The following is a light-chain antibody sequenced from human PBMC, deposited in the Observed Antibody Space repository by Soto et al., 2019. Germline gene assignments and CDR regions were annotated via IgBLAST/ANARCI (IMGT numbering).Light chain of an antibody. CDR3: SSYSSNSTLYV. CDR1: SSDVGAYNY. J-gene: IGLJ1*01. V-gene: IGLV2-14*01. Sequence: QAVLTQPVSVSGSPGQSITISCSGTSSDVGAYNYVSWYQQHPDKAPKLMIYEVTTRPSGVSDRFSGSKSVNTASLTISGLPAEDEADYHCSSYSSNSTLYVFGTGTKLTVL. CDR2: EVT.